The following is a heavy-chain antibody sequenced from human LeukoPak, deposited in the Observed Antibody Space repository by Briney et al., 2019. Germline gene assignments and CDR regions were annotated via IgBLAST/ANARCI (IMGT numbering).Heavy chain of an antibody. CDR1: GASVTSGGYF. D-gene: IGHD2-21*02. V-gene: IGHV4-31*03. J-gene: IGHJ3*01. CDR2: ISNSGTT. Sequence: SETLSLTCTVSGASVTSGGYFWTWIRQHPGKGLEWIGYISNSGTTAYNPSFKSRLFISLDTSKNQFSLRLSSVTAADTAVYYCARDVVVTSSPDAFDFWGQGTMVTVSS. CDR3: ARDVVVTSSPDAFDF.